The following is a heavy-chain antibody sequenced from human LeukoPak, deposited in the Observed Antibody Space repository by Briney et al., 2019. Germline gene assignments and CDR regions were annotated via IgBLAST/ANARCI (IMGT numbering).Heavy chain of an antibody. V-gene: IGHV3-30*04. CDR1: GFTFSSYA. CDR2: ISYDGSNK. J-gene: IGHJ4*02. D-gene: IGHD3-9*01. CDR3: AREALRYFDWLPPEYYFDY. Sequence: GGSLRLSCAASGFTFSSYAIHWVRQAPGKGLEWVAVISYDGSNKYYADSVKGRFTISRDNSKNTLYLQMNSLRAEDTAVYYCAREALRYFDWLPPEYYFDYWGQGTLVTVSS.